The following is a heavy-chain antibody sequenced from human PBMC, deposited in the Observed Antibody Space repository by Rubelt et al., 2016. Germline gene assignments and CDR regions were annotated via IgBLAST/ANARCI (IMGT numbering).Heavy chain of an antibody. CDR2: IYYSGST. D-gene: IGHD3-10*01. Sequence: QVQLQQWCTGLLRPSETLSLTCAVYGGSFSDYYWSWIRQPPGKGLEWIGYIYYSGSTNYNPSLKSRGTISGDTSKNQCALKLSSVTAADTAVYYCARHASGEADAVDSGGQGTMVTGSS. CDR1: GGSFSDYY. CDR3: ARHASGEADAVDS. V-gene: IGHV4-34*01. J-gene: IGHJ3*02.